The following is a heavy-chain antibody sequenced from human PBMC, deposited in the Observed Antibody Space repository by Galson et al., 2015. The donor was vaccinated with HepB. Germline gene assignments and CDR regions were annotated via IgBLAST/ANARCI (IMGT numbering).Heavy chain of an antibody. CDR2: ISDGGDTT. CDR3: AKGDTPWGGFDI. D-gene: IGHD2-21*01. Sequence: SLRLSCAASGFTFSSYVMTWVRQAPGKGLEWVSAISDGGDTTYYADSVKGRFSITRDVSKSTLSLQMNSLRAEDTAVYYCAKGDTPWGGFDIWGQGTMVTVSS. J-gene: IGHJ3*02. V-gene: IGHV3-23*01. CDR1: GFTFSSYV.